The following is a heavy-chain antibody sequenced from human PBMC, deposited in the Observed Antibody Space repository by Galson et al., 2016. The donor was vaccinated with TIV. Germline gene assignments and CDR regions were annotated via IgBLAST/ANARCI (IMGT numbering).Heavy chain of an antibody. CDR2: IYESGTT. D-gene: IGHD4-17*01. J-gene: IGHJ6*02. CDR1: GYSIKSGYY. Sequence: SEPLSLTCDVSGYSIKSGYYWGWIRQPPGKGLQWIGSIYESGTTYSNPSLKSRLTLSVDTSKNQFSLKLSSVTASDTAVYYCMREGSTVTMHHYFGMDVWGQGPPVTVSS. CDR3: MREGSTVTMHHYFGMDV. V-gene: IGHV4-38-2*02.